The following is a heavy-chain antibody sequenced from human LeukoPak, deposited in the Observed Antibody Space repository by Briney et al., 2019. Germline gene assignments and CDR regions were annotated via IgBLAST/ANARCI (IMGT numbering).Heavy chain of an antibody. CDR1: GFTFSSYA. CDR2: ISYDGSNK. CDR3: AKGGYYYGSGSSRDWFDP. D-gene: IGHD3-10*01. J-gene: IGHJ5*02. V-gene: IGHV3-30*04. Sequence: PGGSLRLSCAASGFTFSSYAMHWVRQAPGKGLEWVAVISYDGSNKYYADSVKGRFTISRDNAKNSLHLQMNSLRAEDTAVYYCAKGGYYYGSGSSRDWFDPWGQGTLVTVSS.